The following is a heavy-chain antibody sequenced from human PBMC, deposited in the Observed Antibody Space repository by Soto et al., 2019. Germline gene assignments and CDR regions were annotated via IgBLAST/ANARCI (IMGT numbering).Heavy chain of an antibody. CDR1: GYTFPGYY. CDR2: INPNSGGT. D-gene: IGHD2-15*01. Sequence: ASVKVSCKASGYTFPGYYMHWVRQAPGQGLEWMGWINPNSGGTNYAQKFQGWVTMTRDTSISTAYMELSRLRSDDTAVYYCARAAATLNNWFDPWGQGTLVTVYS. V-gene: IGHV1-2*04. CDR3: ARAAATLNNWFDP. J-gene: IGHJ5*02.